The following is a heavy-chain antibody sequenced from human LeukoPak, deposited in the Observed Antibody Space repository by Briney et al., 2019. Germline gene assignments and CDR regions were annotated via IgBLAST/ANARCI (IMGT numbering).Heavy chain of an antibody. J-gene: IGHJ6*02. D-gene: IGHD4-17*01. V-gene: IGHV4-34*01. Sequence: PSETLSLTCAVYGGSFSGYYWSWIRQPPGKGLEWIGEINHSGSTNYNPSLKSRVTISVDTSKNQFSLKLNSVTAADTAVYYCARDTTGYYYYGMDVWGQGTTVTVSS. CDR3: ARDTTGYYYYGMDV. CDR1: GGSFSGYY. CDR2: INHSGST.